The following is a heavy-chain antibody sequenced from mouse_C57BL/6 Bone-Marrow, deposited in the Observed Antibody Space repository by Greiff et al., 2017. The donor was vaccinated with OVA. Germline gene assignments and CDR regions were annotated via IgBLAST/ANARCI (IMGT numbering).Heavy chain of an antibody. CDR3: ARHGITTVVAHYYAMDY. CDR1: GFTFSSYG. J-gene: IGHJ4*01. D-gene: IGHD1-1*01. CDR2: ISSGGSYT. V-gene: IGHV5-6*01. Sequence: EVQRVESGGDLVKPGGSLKLSCAASGFTFSSYGMSWVRQTPDTRLEWVATISSGGSYTYYPDSVKGRFTISRDNAKNTLYLQMSSLKSEDTAMYYCARHGITTVVAHYYAMDYWGQGTSVTVSS.